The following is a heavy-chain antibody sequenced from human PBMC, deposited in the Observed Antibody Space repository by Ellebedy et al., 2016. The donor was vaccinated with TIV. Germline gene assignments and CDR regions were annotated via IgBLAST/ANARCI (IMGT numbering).Heavy chain of an antibody. D-gene: IGHD2-2*01. J-gene: IGHJ4*02. CDR2: IKQDGSDK. CDR3: ARGSGYCSSTSCSGGSD. V-gene: IGHV3-7*03. Sequence: GESLKISCVDSGLTFSSYWMSWVRQAPGRGLEWLANIKQDGSDKNYVDSGKGRFTITRDNAKKSLYLQMDSLRAEDTAVYDCARGSGYCSSTSCSGGSDWGQGTPVTVSS. CDR1: GLTFSSYW.